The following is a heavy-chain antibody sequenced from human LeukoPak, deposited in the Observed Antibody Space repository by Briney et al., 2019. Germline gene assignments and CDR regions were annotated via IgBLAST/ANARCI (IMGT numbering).Heavy chain of an antibody. CDR3: ARDSDAAYNWNYSPSGY. CDR2: INPNSGGT. J-gene: IGHJ4*02. D-gene: IGHD1-7*01. Sequence: VSVKVSCKASGYTFTGYYMHWVRQAPGQGLEWMGWINPNSGGTNYAQKFQGRVTMTRDTSISTAYMELSRLRSNDTAVYYCARDSDAAYNWNYSPSGYWGQGTLVTVSS. V-gene: IGHV1-2*02. CDR1: GYTFTGYY.